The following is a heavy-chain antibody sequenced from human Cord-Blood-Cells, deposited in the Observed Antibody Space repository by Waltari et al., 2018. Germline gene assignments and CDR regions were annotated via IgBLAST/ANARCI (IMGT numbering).Heavy chain of an antibody. CDR2: ISSSSSYI. D-gene: IGHD2-15*01. CDR1: GFTFSSYR. Sequence: EVQLVESGGGLVKPGGSLILSCAASGFTFSSYRMNWVRQAPGKGLEWVSSISSSSSYIYYADSVKGRFTISRDNAKNSLYLQMNSLRAEDTAVYYCARGALGGGAPFYFDYWGQGTLVTVSS. V-gene: IGHV3-21*01. J-gene: IGHJ4*02. CDR3: ARGALGGGAPFYFDY.